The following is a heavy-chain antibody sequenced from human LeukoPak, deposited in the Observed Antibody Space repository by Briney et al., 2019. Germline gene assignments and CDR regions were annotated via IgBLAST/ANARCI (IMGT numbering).Heavy chain of an antibody. CDR2: VSGSGGST. Sequence: PGGSLRLSCAASGFTFSSYAMSWVRQAPGKGLEWVSAVSGSGGSTYYADSVKGRFTISRDNSKNTLYLQMNSLRAEDTAVYYCAKDLGAAAGTEYFQHWGQGTLVTVSS. V-gene: IGHV3-23*01. J-gene: IGHJ1*01. CDR3: AKDLGAAAGTEYFQH. CDR1: GFTFSSYA. D-gene: IGHD6-13*01.